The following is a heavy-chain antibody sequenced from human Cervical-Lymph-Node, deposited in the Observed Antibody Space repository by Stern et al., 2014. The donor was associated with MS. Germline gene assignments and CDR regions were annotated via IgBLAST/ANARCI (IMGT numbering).Heavy chain of an antibody. Sequence: VQLVESGGAVVQPGRSLRLSCAASGFTFSSYGMHWVRQAPGKGLEWGNVISYDGNHKSYAASVKGRFTISRDNSKNTLHLQMNSVTPDDTAIYYCARDYEDTSMLFDHWGQGTLVTVSS. J-gene: IGHJ4*02. CDR1: GFTFSSYG. CDR3: ARDYEDTSMLFDH. D-gene: IGHD2-8*01. V-gene: IGHV3-30*03. CDR2: ISYDGNHK.